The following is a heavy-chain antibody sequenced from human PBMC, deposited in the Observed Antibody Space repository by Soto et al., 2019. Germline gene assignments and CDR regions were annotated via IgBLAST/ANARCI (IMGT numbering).Heavy chain of an antibody. D-gene: IGHD3-10*01. V-gene: IGHV3-7*01. Sequence: WGSLRLSCASSIFTFSIYWMAWVRQAPGKGLEWVANIKQDGSEKLYVDSVKGRFTISRDNAQKSLYLQMNSLRAEDTAVYFCARGIDDTASYGMDVWGQGTLVTVSS. CDR3: ARGIDDTASYGMDV. J-gene: IGHJ4*02. CDR1: IFTFSIYW. CDR2: IKQDGSEK.